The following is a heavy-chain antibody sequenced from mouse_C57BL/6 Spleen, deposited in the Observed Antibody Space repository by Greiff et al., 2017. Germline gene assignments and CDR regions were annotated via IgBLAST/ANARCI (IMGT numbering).Heavy chain of an antibody. V-gene: IGHV2-2*01. CDR3: ARKWLLNYYAMDY. CDR1: GFSLTSYG. J-gene: IGHJ4*01. Sequence: VQVVESGPGLVQPSQSLSITCTVSGFSLTSYGVHWVRQSPGKGLEWLGVIWSGGSTDYNAAFISRLSISKDNSKSQVFFKMNSLQADDTAIYYCARKWLLNYYAMDYWGQGTSVTVSS. CDR2: IWSGGST. D-gene: IGHD2-3*01.